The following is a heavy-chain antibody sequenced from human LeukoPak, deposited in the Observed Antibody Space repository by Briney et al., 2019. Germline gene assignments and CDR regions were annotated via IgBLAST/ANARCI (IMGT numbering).Heavy chain of an antibody. J-gene: IGHJ5*02. CDR2: INPNSGGT. CDR1: GYTFTGYY. D-gene: IGHD2-15*01. V-gene: IGHV1-2*02. CDR3: AREIVVVVAVLNWFDP. Sequence: ASVKVSCTASGYTFTGYYMHWVRQAPGQGLEWMGWINPNSGGTNYAQKFQGRVTMTRDTSISTAYMELSRLRSDDTAVYYCAREIVVVVAVLNWFDPWGQGTLVTVSS.